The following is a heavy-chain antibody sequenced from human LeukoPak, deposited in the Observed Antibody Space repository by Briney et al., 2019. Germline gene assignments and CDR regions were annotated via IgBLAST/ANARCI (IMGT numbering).Heavy chain of an antibody. CDR1: GFTFSSYG. V-gene: IGHV3-30*02. J-gene: IGHJ4*02. D-gene: IGHD6-19*01. CDR2: IRYDGSNK. CDR3: AKDTPQWLVRGGWNYFDY. Sequence: PGGSLRLSCAASGFTFSSYGMHWVRQAPGKGLEWVAFIRYDGSNKYYADSVKGRFTISRDNSKNTLYLQMNSLRAEDTAVYYCAKDTPQWLVRGGWNYFDYWGQGTLVTVSS.